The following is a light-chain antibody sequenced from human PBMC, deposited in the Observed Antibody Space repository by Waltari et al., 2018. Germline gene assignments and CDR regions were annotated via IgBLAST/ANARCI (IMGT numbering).Light chain of an antibody. CDR1: QSINNW. CDR2: DAS. CDR3: QQYNSFWT. V-gene: IGKV1-5*01. Sequence: DIQMTQSPSTLSASVVDRVTITCRASQSINNWLAWFQQKPGKDPKHLINDASSLESGVPTRFSGSGSGTEFTLTISSLQPDDFATYYCQQYNSFWTFGQGTKVEIK. J-gene: IGKJ1*01.